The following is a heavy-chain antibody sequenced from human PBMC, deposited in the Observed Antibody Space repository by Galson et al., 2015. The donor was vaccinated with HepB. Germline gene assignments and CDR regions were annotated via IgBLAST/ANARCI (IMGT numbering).Heavy chain of an antibody. J-gene: IGHJ5*02. V-gene: IGHV3-23*01. CDR3: VKEGSWFGGDWFDP. D-gene: IGHD3-16*01. CDR1: GFIFRHHA. Sequence: SLRLSCAGSGFIFRHHAMAWIRPAPGKGLEWVSGINGRGSTRSYSDSVKGRFSISRDNSKDPVFLQMDNLRAEDTAVYYCVKEGSWFGGDWFDPWGQGALVTVS. CDR2: INGRGSTR.